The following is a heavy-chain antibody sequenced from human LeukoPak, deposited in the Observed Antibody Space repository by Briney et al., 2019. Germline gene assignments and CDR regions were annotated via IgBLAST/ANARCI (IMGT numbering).Heavy chain of an antibody. J-gene: IGHJ4*02. CDR3: ARGLGGRYCSGGSCYSDPFDY. V-gene: IGHV1-69*05. CDR1: GGTFSSYA. CDR2: IIPIFGTA. Sequence: SVKVSCKASGGTFSSYAISWVRQAPGQGLEWMGRIIPIFGTANYAQKFQGRVTITTGGSTSTAYMELSSLRSEDTAVYYCARGLGGRYCSGGSCYSDPFDYWGQGTLVTVSS. D-gene: IGHD2-15*01.